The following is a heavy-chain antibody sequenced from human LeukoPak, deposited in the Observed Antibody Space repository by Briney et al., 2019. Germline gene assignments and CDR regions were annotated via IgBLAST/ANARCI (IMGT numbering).Heavy chain of an antibody. J-gene: IGHJ3*02. CDR2: IIPILGIA. V-gene: IGHV1-69*04. CDR3: ARVEMATLWHAFDI. CDR1: GGTFSSYA. Sequence: ASVKVSCKASGGTFSSYAISWVRQAPGQGLEWMGRIIPILGIANYAQKFQGRVTITADKSTSTAYMELSSLRSEDTAVYYCARVEMATLWHAFDIWGQGTMVTVSS. D-gene: IGHD5-12*01.